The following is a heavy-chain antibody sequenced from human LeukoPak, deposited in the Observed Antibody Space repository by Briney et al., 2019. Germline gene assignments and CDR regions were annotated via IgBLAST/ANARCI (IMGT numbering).Heavy chain of an antibody. J-gene: IGHJ5*02. CDR1: GGSISSGSYY. Sequence: PSQTLSLTCTVSGGSISSGSYYWSWIRQPAGKGLEWIGRIYTSGSTNYNPSLKSRVTISVDTSKNQFSLKLSSVTAADTAVYYCARQRSRHALWFGKYKHTNWFDPWGQGTLVTVSS. V-gene: IGHV4-61*02. D-gene: IGHD3-10*01. CDR3: ARQRSRHALWFGKYKHTNWFDP. CDR2: IYTSGST.